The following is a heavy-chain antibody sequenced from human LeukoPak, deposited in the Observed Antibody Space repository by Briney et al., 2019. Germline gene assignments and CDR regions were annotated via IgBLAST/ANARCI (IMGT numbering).Heavy chain of an antibody. CDR2: ISYDGSNK. CDR1: GFTFSSYA. Sequence: PGGSLRLSCAASGFTFSSYAMHWVRQAPGKGLEWVAVISYDGSNKYYADSVKGRFTISRDDSKNTLYLQMNSLRAEDTAVYYCARGRYYFDYWGKGTLVTVSS. V-gene: IGHV3-30*04. CDR3: ARGRYYFDY. D-gene: IGHD3-10*01. J-gene: IGHJ4*02.